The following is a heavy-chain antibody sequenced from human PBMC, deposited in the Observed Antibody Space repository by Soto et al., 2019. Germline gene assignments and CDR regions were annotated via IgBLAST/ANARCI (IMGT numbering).Heavy chain of an antibody. CDR1: GFRFSDYP. V-gene: IGHV3-7*03. CDR3: VRGTPTPGLDI. CDR2: INRRGTST. Sequence: GGSLRLSCVGSGFRFSDYPLNWVRQAPGQGLEWVANINRRGTSTNCVDSVRGRFSTSRDNTRNSFYLNMDSLRVGDTATYYCVRGTPTPGLDIWGRGTTVTVSS. J-gene: IGHJ6*02. D-gene: IGHD1-1*01.